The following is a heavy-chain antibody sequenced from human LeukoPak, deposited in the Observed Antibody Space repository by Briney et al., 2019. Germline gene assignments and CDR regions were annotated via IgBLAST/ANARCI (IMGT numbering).Heavy chain of an antibody. V-gene: IGHV3-30-3*01. D-gene: IGHD3-22*01. CDR3: ASGRHSSGWTHYFDY. CDR1: GFTFSSYA. J-gene: IGHJ4*02. Sequence: GRSLRLSCAASGFTFSSYAMHWVRQAPGKGLEWVAVISYDGSNKYYADSVKGRFTISRDNSKNTLYLQMNCLRAEDTAVYYCASGRHSSGWTHYFDYWGQGTLVTVSS. CDR2: ISYDGSNK.